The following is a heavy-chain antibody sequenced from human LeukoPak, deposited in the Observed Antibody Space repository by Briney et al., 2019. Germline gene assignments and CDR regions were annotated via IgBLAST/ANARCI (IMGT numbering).Heavy chain of an antibody. CDR3: ARGGSFRLYYYDSSVNGAFDI. D-gene: IGHD3-22*01. CDR1: GFTFSSYA. CDR2: ISYDGSNK. V-gene: IGHV3-30-3*01. J-gene: IGHJ3*02. Sequence: GRSLRLSCAASGFTFSSYAVHWVRQAPGKGLEWVAVISYDGSNKYYADSVKGRFTISRDNSKNTLYLQMNSLRAEDTAVYYCARGGSFRLYYYDSSVNGAFDIWGQGTMVTVSS.